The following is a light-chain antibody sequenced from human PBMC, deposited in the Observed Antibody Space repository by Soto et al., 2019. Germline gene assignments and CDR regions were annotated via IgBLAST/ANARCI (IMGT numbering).Light chain of an antibody. CDR1: SNDVGGYDY. CDR3: SSYAGSYTLV. J-gene: IGLJ3*02. CDR2: DVT. V-gene: IGLV2-11*01. Sequence: QSVLTQPRSVSGSPGQSVTISCTGTSNDVGGYDYVSWYQQHPGRAPKLMIYDVTKRPSGVPDRFSGSKSGNTASLTISGLQAEDEADYYCSSYAGSYTLVFGGGTKVTVL.